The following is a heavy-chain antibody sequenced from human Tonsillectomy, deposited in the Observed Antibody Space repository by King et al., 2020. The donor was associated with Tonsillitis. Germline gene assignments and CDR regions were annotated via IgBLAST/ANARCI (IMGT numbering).Heavy chain of an antibody. J-gene: IGHJ4*02. V-gene: IGHV4-38-2*01. Sequence: VQLQESGPGLVKPSATLSLTCAVSGNSFTSDYYWGWIRQPPGKGLQWIASMHHSGSTYYNPSLKSRVTISLDTSKNQLSLKLTSAAAADSAMYYCVRGGAVWTEPVTTPGNFDYWGQGTLVTVSS. CDR2: MHHSGST. CDR3: VRGGAVWTEPVTTPGNFDY. D-gene: IGHD1-1*01. CDR1: GNSFTSDYY.